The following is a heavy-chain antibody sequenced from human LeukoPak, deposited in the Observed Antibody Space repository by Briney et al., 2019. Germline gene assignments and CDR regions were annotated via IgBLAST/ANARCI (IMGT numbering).Heavy chain of an antibody. J-gene: IGHJ4*02. V-gene: IGHV6-1*01. CDR2: AYYRSKWYI. D-gene: IGHD3-10*01. CDR1: GDSFSGSPAV. CDR3: ARGAVRGGTNFDY. Sequence: SQTLSLTCAVSGDSFSGSPAVWNWIRQSPSRGLEWLVRAYYRSKWYIDYAVSVKGRITITPDTSKNQFSLQLNSVTPEDTAVYYCARGAVRGGTNFDYRGQGTLVTVSS.